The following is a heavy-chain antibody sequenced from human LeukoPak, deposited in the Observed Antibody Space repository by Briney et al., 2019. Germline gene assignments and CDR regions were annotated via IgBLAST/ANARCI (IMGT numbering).Heavy chain of an antibody. J-gene: IGHJ4*02. D-gene: IGHD6-13*01. Sequence: SETLSFTCVGSGFSISNGYYWGRIRQHPGQGLEWIGSMHHGGSTFYNSSLKSRVTISLDTSKNHFSLKMTSVTAADAAVYYSARDPSGTAADVWDYWGQGTLVTVSS. CDR1: GFSISNGYY. CDR3: ARDPSGTAADVWDY. CDR2: MHHGGST. V-gene: IGHV4-38-2*02.